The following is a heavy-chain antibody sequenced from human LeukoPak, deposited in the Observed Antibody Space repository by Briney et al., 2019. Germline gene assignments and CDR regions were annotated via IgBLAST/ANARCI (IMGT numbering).Heavy chain of an antibody. CDR2: LSASAGTA. CDR1: GFTFSSYV. D-gene: IGHD3-10*01. V-gene: IGHV3-23*01. CDR3: AKDGIWFGQNWFDP. Sequence: PGGSLRLSCAASGFTFSSYVMHWVRQAPGKGLEWVSGLSASAGTARYADSVKGRFTISRDNSKNTLYLQMNDLRAEDTAVYHCAKDGIWFGQNWFDPWGQGTLVTVSS. J-gene: IGHJ5*02.